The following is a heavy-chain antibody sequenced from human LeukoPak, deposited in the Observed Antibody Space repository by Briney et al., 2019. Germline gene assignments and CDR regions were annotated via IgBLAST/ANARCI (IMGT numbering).Heavy chain of an antibody. Sequence: GASVKVSCKASGYTFTSYAMHWARQAPGQRLEWMGWINPNSGGTNYAQKFQGWVTMTRDTSISTAYMELSRLRSDDTAVYYCARDERGSGSYNFDYWGQGTLVTASS. D-gene: IGHD3-10*01. CDR2: INPNSGGT. V-gene: IGHV1-2*04. CDR3: ARDERGSGSYNFDY. CDR1: GYTFTSYA. J-gene: IGHJ4*02.